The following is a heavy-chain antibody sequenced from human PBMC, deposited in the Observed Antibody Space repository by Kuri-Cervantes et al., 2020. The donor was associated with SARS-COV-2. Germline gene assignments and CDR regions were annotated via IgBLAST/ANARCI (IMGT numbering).Heavy chain of an antibody. CDR1: GFTFSSYW. Sequence: GGSLRLSCAASGFTFSSYWMSWVRQAPGKGLEWVANIKQDGSEKYYADSVKGRFTISRDNAKNSLYLQMNSLRAEDTAVYYCARDGWGPSFDYWGQGTMVTVSS. D-gene: IGHD7-27*01. V-gene: IGHV3-7*01. CDR3: ARDGWGPSFDY. CDR2: IKQDGSEK. J-gene: IGHJ4*02.